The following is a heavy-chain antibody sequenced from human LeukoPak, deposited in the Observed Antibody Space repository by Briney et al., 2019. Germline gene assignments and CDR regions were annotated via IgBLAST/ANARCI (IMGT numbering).Heavy chain of an antibody. CDR1: AFTFSNYA. CDR3: ARGDLGYCSGGSCYYPYYFDY. D-gene: IGHD2-15*01. Sequence: GGSLRLSCAASAFTFSNYAMIWVRQAPGKGLEWVSAIVGGSGSRTFYADSVKGRFTISRDNSKNTLYLQMNSLRAEDTAVYYCARGDLGYCSGGSCYYPYYFDYWGQGTLVTVSS. J-gene: IGHJ4*02. CDR2: IVGGSGSRT. V-gene: IGHV3-23*01.